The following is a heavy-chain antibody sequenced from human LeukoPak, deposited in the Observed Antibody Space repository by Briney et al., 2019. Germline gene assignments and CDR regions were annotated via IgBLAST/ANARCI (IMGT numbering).Heavy chain of an antibody. CDR1: GFTVSSNY. Sequence: GGSLRLSCVASGFTVSSNYMSWVRQAPGKGLEWVSVIYSGDSTYYADSVKGRFTISRDNSKNTLYLQMNSLRAADTAVYYCARDESRRKSHYNYALVVWGQGTTVTVSS. CDR2: IYSGDST. J-gene: IGHJ6*02. V-gene: IGHV3-66*01. CDR3: ARDESRRKSHYNYALVV.